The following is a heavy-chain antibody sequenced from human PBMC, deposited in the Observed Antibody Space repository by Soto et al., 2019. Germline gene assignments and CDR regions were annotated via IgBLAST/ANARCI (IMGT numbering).Heavy chain of an antibody. CDR2: ISGSGGST. J-gene: IGHJ6*02. CDR1: GFTFSSYA. V-gene: IGHV3-23*01. Sequence: VQLLESGGGLVQPGGSLRLSCAASGFTFSSYAMSWVRQAPGKGLEWVSAISGSGGSTYYADSVKGRFTISRDNSKTTLYLQMNSLRAEDTAVYYCAKDLTIFGVVYYYGMDVWGQGTTVTVSS. D-gene: IGHD3-3*01. CDR3: AKDLTIFGVVYYYGMDV.